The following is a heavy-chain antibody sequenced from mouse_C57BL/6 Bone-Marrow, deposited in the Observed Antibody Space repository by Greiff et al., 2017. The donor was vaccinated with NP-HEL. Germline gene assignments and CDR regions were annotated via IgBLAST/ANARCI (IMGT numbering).Heavy chain of an antibody. CDR3: ARGRAVDY. V-gene: IGHV1-81*01. Sequence: QVQLQQSGAELARPGASVKLSCKASGYTFTSYGISWVKQRTGQGLEWIGEIYPRSGNTYYNEKFKGKATLTADKSSSTAYMELRSLTSEDSAVYFCARGRAVDYWGQGTSVTVSS. D-gene: IGHD3-3*01. J-gene: IGHJ4*01. CDR2: IYPRSGNT. CDR1: GYTFTSYG.